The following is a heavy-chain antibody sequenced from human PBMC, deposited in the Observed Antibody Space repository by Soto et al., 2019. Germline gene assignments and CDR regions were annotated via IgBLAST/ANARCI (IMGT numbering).Heavy chain of an antibody. CDR3: ATGGDRMSRFDP. V-gene: IGHV1-18*01. CDR1: GYTFPSYG. D-gene: IGHD2-21*02. CDR2: ISAYNGNT. Sequence: ASVKVSCKASGYTFPSYGISWVRQAPGQGLEWMGWISAYNGNTNYAQKLQGRVTMTTDTSTSTAYMELRSLRADDTAVYYCATGGDRMSRFDPWGQGTLVTVSS. J-gene: IGHJ5*02.